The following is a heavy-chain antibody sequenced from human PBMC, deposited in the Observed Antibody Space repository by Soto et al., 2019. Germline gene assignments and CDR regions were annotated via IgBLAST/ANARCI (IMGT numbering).Heavy chain of an antibody. CDR2: INADYGNT. CDR1: GYPYYSHS. V-gene: IGHV1-18*01. D-gene: IGHD5-18*01. J-gene: IGHJ6*02. Sequence: QAQLVQCGAEVRKPGASVKVSCKASGYPYYSHSISWVRQAPGQGLEWMGRINADYGNTQYAQKFRGRVTMTTDTSSTTVYMELTNLRSDDTAVYYCARCIQGDYYYGMDVWGQGTTVTVSS. CDR3: ARCIQGDYYYGMDV.